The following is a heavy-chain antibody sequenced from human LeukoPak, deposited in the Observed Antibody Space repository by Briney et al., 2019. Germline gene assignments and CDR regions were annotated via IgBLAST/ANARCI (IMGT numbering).Heavy chain of an antibody. CDR3: ARNYDTSSVDGWFDP. J-gene: IGHJ5*02. Sequence: GGSLRLSCAASGFTFSSYSMNWVRQAPGKGLEWVSSISSSSSYIYYSDSVKGRFTISRDNAKNSLYLQMNTLRAEDTAVYYCARNYDTSSVDGWFDPWGQGTLVTVSS. CDR1: GFTFSSYS. CDR2: ISSSSSYI. V-gene: IGHV3-21*01. D-gene: IGHD1-7*01.